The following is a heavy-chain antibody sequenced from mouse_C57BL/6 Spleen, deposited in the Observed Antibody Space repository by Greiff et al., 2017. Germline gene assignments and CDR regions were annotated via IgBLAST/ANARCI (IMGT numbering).Heavy chain of an antibody. J-gene: IGHJ2*01. CDR1: GYTFTDYY. CDR3: ARDDYDGYFDY. V-gene: IGHV1-76*01. Sequence: VQLVESGAELVRPGASVKLSCKASGYTFTDYYINWVKQRPGQGLEWIARIYPGSGNTYYNEKFKGKATLTAEKSSSTAYMQLSSLTSEDSAVYFCARDDYDGYFDYWGQGTTLTVSS. CDR2: IYPGSGNT. D-gene: IGHD2-4*01.